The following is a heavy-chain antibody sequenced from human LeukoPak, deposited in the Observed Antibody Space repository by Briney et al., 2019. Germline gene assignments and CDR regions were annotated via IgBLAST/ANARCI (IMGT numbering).Heavy chain of an antibody. Sequence: GGSLRLSCAASGFTVSSNYMSWVRQAPGRGLEWVSVIYSAGSTYYADSVKGRFTISRDNSKNTVYLQMNSLRAEDTALYYCTLSPNPYYFDYWGQGTLVTVSS. CDR2: IYSAGST. J-gene: IGHJ4*02. CDR3: TLSPNPYYFDY. CDR1: GFTVSSNY. V-gene: IGHV3-53*01.